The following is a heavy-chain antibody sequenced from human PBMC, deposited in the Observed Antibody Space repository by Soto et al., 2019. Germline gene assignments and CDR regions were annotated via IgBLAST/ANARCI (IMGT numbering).Heavy chain of an antibody. D-gene: IGHD6-19*01. CDR3: TRGNGWYQY. J-gene: IGHJ4*02. V-gene: IGHV4-59*08. Sequence: QVQLQESGPGLVKPLETLSLTCIVSGVSISHSYWSWIRQPPVKGLQRIGYIYYSGNTNYNPSLKSRVAMSVDTAKHQFSLKLSSVTAADAAVYYCTRGNGWYQYWGQGTLVTVSS. CDR2: IYYSGNT. CDR1: GVSISHSY.